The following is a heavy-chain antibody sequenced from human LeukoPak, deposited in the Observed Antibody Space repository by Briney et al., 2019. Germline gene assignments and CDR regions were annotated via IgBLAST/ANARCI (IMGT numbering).Heavy chain of an antibody. D-gene: IGHD1-1*01. CDR1: GDSISNFY. V-gene: IGHV4-59*01. Sequence: PSETLSLTCTVSGDSISNFYWSWIRQPPGKGLEWIGYIYYSGSTNYNPSLKSRVTISINTSKNQFSLNLTSVTAADTAVYFCARGTTPTSYWGQGALVTVSS. J-gene: IGHJ4*02. CDR2: IYYSGST. CDR3: ARGTTPTSY.